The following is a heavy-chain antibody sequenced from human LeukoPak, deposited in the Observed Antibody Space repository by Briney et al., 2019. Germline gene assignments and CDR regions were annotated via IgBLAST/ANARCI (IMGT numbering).Heavy chain of an antibody. CDR3: ARGLAMSGIAVAGRVDY. Sequence: ASVKGRFTISRDNSKNTIYLQMNRLRVEDTAVYFCARGLAMSGIAVAGRVDYWGQGTLVTVSS. J-gene: IGHJ4*02. D-gene: IGHD6-19*01. V-gene: IGHV3-30*14.